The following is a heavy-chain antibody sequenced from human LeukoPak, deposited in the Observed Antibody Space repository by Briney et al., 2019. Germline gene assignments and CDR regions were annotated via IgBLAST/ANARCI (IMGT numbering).Heavy chain of an antibody. J-gene: IGHJ4*02. CDR2: IYYSGST. D-gene: IGHD2-2*01. CDR3: ARVLLPAGFDY. CDR1: GGSISSFY. Sequence: SETLSLTCTVSGGSISSFYWSWIRQPPGKGLEWIGYIYYSGSTNYNPSLKSRVTISVDTSKNQFSLKLSSVTAADTAVYYCARVLLPAGFDYWGQGTLVTVSS. V-gene: IGHV4-59*13.